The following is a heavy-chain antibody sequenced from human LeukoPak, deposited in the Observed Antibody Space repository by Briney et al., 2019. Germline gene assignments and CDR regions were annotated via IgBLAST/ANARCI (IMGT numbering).Heavy chain of an antibody. V-gene: IGHV4-59*01. D-gene: IGHD2-8*01. CDR1: GGSISSYY. CDR3: ARERMSGMDV. Sequence: SETLSLTCTVSGGSISSYYWSWIRQPPGKGLEWIGYIYYSGSTNYNPSLKSRVTTSVDTSKNQFSLKLSSVTAADTAVYYCARERMSGMDVWGQGTTVTVSS. CDR2: IYYSGST. J-gene: IGHJ6*02.